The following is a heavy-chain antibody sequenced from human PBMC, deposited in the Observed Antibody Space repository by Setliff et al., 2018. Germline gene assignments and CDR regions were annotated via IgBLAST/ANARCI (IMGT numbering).Heavy chain of an antibody. J-gene: IGHJ6*03. CDR1: CGSITSDY. V-gene: IGHV4-4*07. CDR2: IYTTWST. Sequence: SETLSLTCSVSCGSITSDYWCWIRQPAGKGLEWIGRIYTTWSTNYNTSLKSRVTISLDTSKSQFFLKLNSVTAADTGVYYCARMTGFAYMDVWGKGTPVTVSS. CDR3: ARMTGFAYMDV.